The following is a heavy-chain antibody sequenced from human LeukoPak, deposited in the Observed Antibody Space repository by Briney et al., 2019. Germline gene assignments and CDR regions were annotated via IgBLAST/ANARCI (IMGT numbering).Heavy chain of an antibody. D-gene: IGHD3-22*01. CDR2: ISSSSSYI. CDR3: ARRYYYDSSGYSDAFDI. Sequence: PGGSLRLSCAASGFTFSSYSMNWVRQAPGKGLEWVSSISSSSSYIYYADSVEGRFTISRDNAKNSLYLQMNSLRAEDTAVYYCARRYYYDSSGYSDAFDIWGQGTMVTVSS. V-gene: IGHV3-21*01. CDR1: GFTFSSYS. J-gene: IGHJ3*02.